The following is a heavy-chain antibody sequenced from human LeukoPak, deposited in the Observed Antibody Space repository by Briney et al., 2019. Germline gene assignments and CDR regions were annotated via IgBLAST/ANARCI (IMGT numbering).Heavy chain of an antibody. D-gene: IGHD4-11*01. V-gene: IGHV4-4*07. CDR1: GGSISSYY. CDR2: IYTSGST. Sequence: SGTLSLTCTVSGGSISSYYWSWIRQPAGKGLEWIGRIYTSGSTNYNPSLKSRVTMSVDTSKNQFSLKLSSVTAADTAVYYCARDRPSPGATTAYNYYYYGMDVWGQGTTVTVSS. J-gene: IGHJ6*02. CDR3: ARDRPSPGATTAYNYYYYGMDV.